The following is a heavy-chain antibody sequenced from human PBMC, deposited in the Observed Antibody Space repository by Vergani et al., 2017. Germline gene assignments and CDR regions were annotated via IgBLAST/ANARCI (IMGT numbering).Heavy chain of an antibody. J-gene: IGHJ3*02. CDR3: ARLISQAIVVVVAATGADAFAI. D-gene: IGHD2-15*01. Sequence: QVQLQESGPGLVKPSQTLSLTCTVSGGSISSGGYYWSWIRQHPGKGLEWIGYIYYSGSTYYNPSLKSRVTISVDTSKKQFSLKLSSVTAADTAVYYCARLISQAIVVVVAATGADAFAIWSQGTIMTVSS. CDR2: IYYSGST. CDR1: GGSISSGGYY. V-gene: IGHV4-31*03.